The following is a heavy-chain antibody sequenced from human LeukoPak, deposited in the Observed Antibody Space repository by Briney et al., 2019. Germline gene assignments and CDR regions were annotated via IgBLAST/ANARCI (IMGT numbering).Heavy chain of an antibody. D-gene: IGHD5-24*01. CDR3: ARGHRRDGYVDY. CDR1: GFTFSSYE. V-gene: IGHV3-48*03. CDR2: ISSSGSTI. J-gene: IGHJ4*02. Sequence: GGSLRLSCAASGFTFSSYEMNWVRQAPGKGLEWVSYISSSGSTIYYADSVKGRFTISSDNAKNSLYLQMNSLRAEDTAVYYCARGHRRDGYVDYWGQGTLVTVSS.